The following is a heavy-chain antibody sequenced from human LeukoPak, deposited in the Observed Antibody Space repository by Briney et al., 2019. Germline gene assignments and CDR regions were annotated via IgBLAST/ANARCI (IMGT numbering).Heavy chain of an antibody. CDR3: ARDRGDFWSGYYDGGAAFDI. Sequence: SETLSLTCAVSGGSISSGNWWSWIRQPPGKGLEWIGYIYYSGSTNYNPSLKSRVTISVDTSKNQFSLKLSSVTAADTAVYYCARDRGDFWSGYYDGGAAFDIWGQGTMVTVSS. CDR1: GGSISSGNW. CDR2: IYYSGST. V-gene: IGHV4-61*01. D-gene: IGHD3-3*01. J-gene: IGHJ3*02.